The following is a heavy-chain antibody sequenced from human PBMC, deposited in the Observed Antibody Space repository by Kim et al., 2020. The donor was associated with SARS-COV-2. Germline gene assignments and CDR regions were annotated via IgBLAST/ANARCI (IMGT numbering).Heavy chain of an antibody. CDR1: GYTFTSYA. Sequence: ASVKVSCKASGYTFTSYAMNWVRQAPGQGLEWMGWINTNTGNPTYAQGFTGRFVFSLDTSVSTAYLQISSLRSEDTAVYYCSRVEVGATTWGYYYYYMDVWGKGTTVTVSS. V-gene: IGHV7-4-1*02. CDR2: INTNTGNP. CDR3: SRVEVGATTWGYYYYYMDV. D-gene: IGHD1-26*01. J-gene: IGHJ6*03.